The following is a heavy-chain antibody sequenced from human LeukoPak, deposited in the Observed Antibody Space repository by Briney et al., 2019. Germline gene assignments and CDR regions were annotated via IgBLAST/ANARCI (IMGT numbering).Heavy chain of an antibody. J-gene: IGHJ3*02. CDR3: ARVASMTHDAFDI. Sequence: PGGSLRLSCAASGFTFSSYGMHWVRQAPGKGLEWVAVISYDGSNKYYADSVKGRFTISRDNSKNTLYLQMNSLRAEDTAVYYCARVASMTHDAFDIWGQGTMVTVSS. V-gene: IGHV3-30*03. CDR2: ISYDGSNK. CDR1: GFTFSSYG. D-gene: IGHD2/OR15-2a*01.